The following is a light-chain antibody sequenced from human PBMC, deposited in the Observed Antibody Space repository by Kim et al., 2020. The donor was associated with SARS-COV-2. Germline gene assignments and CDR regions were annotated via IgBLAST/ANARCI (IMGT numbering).Light chain of an antibody. CDR2: EDN. Sequence: NFMLTQPHSVSESPGKTVTISCTRSSGSIASNYVQWYQQRPGSAPTTVIYEDNQRPSGVPDRFSGSIDSSSNSASLTISGLKTEDEAHYYCQSYDSSNHVVFGGGTQLTVL. CDR3: QSYDSSNHVV. CDR1: SGSIASNY. V-gene: IGLV6-57*04. J-gene: IGLJ2*01.